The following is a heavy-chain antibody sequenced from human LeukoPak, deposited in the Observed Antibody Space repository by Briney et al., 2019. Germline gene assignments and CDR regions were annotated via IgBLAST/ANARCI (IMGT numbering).Heavy chain of an antibody. CDR3: AKVTGEYQLQYYFDY. J-gene: IGHJ4*02. Sequence: GRSLRLSCAASGFTFDDYAMHWVRRTPGKGLEWVSAITWDSGTTVYADSVKGRFTISRDNAKNCLYLQMNSLRAEDTALYYCAKVTGEYQLQYYFDYWGQGTLVTVSP. V-gene: IGHV3-9*01. D-gene: IGHD2-2*01. CDR1: GFTFDDYA. CDR2: ITWDSGTT.